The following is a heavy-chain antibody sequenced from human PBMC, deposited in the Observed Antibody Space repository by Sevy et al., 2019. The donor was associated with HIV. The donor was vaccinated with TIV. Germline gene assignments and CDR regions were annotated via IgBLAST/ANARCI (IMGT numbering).Heavy chain of an antibody. D-gene: IGHD5-12*01. CDR2: IARNSYEAYGGAT. V-gene: IGHV3-49*03. CDR3: SRGLATADTPEYYFDY. Sequence: GGSLRLSCAASGFTFDDYAMSWFRQAPGKGLEWVAFIARNSYEAYGGATEYAASVKGRFIISGDDSKSIAYLQMNSLKTEDTAVYYCSRGLATADTPEYYFDYWGQGTLVTVSS. CDR1: GFTFDDYA. J-gene: IGHJ4*02.